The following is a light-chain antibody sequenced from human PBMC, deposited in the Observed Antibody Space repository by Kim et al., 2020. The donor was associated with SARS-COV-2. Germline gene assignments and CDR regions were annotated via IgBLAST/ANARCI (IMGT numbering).Light chain of an antibody. J-gene: IGLJ1*01. CDR2: DVT. Sequence: ITISCTGTSTDVGAYNYVFWYQQHPGKAPKLLIYDVTNRPSGVSNRFSGSKSDNTASLTISGLQAEDEADYYCSSYSSISTYYVFGTGTKVTVL. V-gene: IGLV2-14*03. CDR1: STDVGAYNY. CDR3: SSYSSISTYYV.